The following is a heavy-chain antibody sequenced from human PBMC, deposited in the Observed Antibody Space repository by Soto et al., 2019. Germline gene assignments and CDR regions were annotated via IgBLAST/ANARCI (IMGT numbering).Heavy chain of an antibody. V-gene: IGHV1-18*01. D-gene: IGHD2-15*01. Sequence: QVQLVQSGAEVKKPGASVKVSCKASGYTFTSNGISWVRQAPGQGLEWMGWISAYNGNTNYAKKFQGRVTMTTDTSTRTAYMELRSLSSDDTAVYYCARAGYCSGGSCLWYCDLCGRGTLVTVSS. CDR1: GYTFTSNG. CDR2: ISAYNGNT. CDR3: ARAGYCSGGSCLWYCDL. J-gene: IGHJ2*01.